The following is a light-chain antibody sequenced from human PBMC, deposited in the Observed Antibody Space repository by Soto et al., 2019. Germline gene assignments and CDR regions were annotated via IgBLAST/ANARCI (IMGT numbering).Light chain of an antibody. CDR2: EVS. CDR3: ISYAGSSIWV. Sequence: QSALTQPPSASGSPGQSVTISCTGTSSDVGAYNYVTWYQQHPGKAPKLMIYEVSKRPSGVPDRFSGSKSGNTAALTVSGLPAEDEADYYCISYAGSSIWVFGGGTKVTVL. J-gene: IGLJ3*02. V-gene: IGLV2-8*01. CDR1: SSDVGAYNY.